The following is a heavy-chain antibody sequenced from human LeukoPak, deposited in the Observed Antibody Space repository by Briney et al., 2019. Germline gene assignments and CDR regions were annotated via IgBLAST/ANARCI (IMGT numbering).Heavy chain of an antibody. CDR2: IWYDGSNK. V-gene: IGHV3-33*01. J-gene: IGHJ4*02. Sequence: PGGSLRLSCAASGFIFSSYGMHWVRQAPGKGLEWVAVIWYDGSNKNYVDSVKGRFTISRDNSKNTPYLQMNSLRAEDTAVYYCARDGSYYEIDYWGQGTLVTVSS. D-gene: IGHD1-26*01. CDR3: ARDGSYYEIDY. CDR1: GFIFSSYG.